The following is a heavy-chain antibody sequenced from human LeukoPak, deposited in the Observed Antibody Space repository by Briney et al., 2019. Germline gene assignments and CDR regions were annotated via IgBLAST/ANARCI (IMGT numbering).Heavy chain of an antibody. CDR1: GFTFSNAW. V-gene: IGHV3-15*01. CDR3: TTVPSGSYQLFDY. J-gene: IGHJ4*02. Sequence: GGSLRLSCAASGFTFSNAWMSWVRQAPGKGLEWVGRIKSKTDGGTTDYAAPVKGRFTISRDDSKNTLYLQMNSLKTEDTAVYYCTTVPSGSYQLFDYWGQGTLVTVSS. D-gene: IGHD1-26*01. CDR2: IKSKTDGGTT.